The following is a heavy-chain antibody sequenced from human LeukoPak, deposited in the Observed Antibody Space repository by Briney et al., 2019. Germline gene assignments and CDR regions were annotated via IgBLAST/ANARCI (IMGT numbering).Heavy chain of an antibody. Sequence: SETLSLTCTVSGGSITGYYWSWILQPAGQGLEWLGRVYSSGVGNYNPSLTSRVTMSVDTSKNQFSLTLTSLTAADTAVYYCAREEFLHEIDSSGYFVYWGQGTLVTVSS. CDR2: VYSSGVG. J-gene: IGHJ4*02. D-gene: IGHD3-22*01. CDR1: GGSITGYY. V-gene: IGHV4-4*07. CDR3: AREEFLHEIDSSGYFVY.